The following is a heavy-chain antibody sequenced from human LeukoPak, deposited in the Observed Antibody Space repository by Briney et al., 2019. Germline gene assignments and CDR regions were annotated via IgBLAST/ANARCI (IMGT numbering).Heavy chain of an antibody. V-gene: IGHV4-34*01. CDR2: IHPSGST. D-gene: IGHD4-11*01. CDR1: GESFIAYH. Sequence: KPSETLSLTCDVSGESFIAYHWSWIRQPPGKRLEWIGEIHPSGSTNYNPSLKSRVTRSVDTSTDQVSLKLNSATAADTAIYYCTGGLDHSKTAYWGQGALVTVSS. CDR3: TGGLDHSKTAY. J-gene: IGHJ4*02.